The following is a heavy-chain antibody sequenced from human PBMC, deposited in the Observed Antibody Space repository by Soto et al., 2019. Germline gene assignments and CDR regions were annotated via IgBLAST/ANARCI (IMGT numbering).Heavy chain of an antibody. D-gene: IGHD6-19*01. J-gene: IGHJ4*02. CDR3: ARGGALDGTSPPFNH. CDR2: INANSGDA. CDR1: GYTFSGHY. Sequence: ASVKVSCKASGYTFSGHYMHWIRQAPGQGPEWLGWINANSGDADRAPKFQDRLTMTRDTSISTAYMELSRLRSDDTAVYYCARGGALDGTSPPFNHWGQGTLVTVSS. V-gene: IGHV1-2*02.